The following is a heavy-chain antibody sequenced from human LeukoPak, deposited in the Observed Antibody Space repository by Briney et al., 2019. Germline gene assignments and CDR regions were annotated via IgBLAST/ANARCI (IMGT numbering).Heavy chain of an antibody. V-gene: IGHV4-34*01. CDR2: INHSGST. CDR3: ARGRPPSGYDFSY. J-gene: IGHJ4*02. D-gene: IGHD5-12*01. Sequence: PSETLSLTCAVSGGSFSGYYWSWIRQPPGKGLEWIGEINHSGSTNYNPSLQSRVTISVDTSKNQFSLKLSSVTAADTAVYYCARGRPPSGYDFSYWGQGTLVTVSS. CDR1: GGSFSGYY.